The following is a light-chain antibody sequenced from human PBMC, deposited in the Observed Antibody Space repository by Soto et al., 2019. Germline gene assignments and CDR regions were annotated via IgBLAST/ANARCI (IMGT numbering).Light chain of an antibody. CDR2: EVS. Sequence: QSALTQPASVSGSPGQSITISCTGTSSDVGSYNLVSWYQQHPGKAPKLMMYEVSKRPSGVSNRFSGSKSGNTASLTISGLQAEDEADYDCCAYAGRSTPGVVGGGTKLTVL. V-gene: IGLV2-23*02. CDR3: CAYAGRSTPGV. CDR1: SSDVGSYNL. J-gene: IGLJ3*02.